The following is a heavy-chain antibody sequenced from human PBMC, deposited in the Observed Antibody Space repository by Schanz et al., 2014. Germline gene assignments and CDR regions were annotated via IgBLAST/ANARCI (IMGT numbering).Heavy chain of an antibody. CDR2: ISGSGAST. J-gene: IGHJ4*02. CDR3: AKHVRSLTGNDY. Sequence: EVQLLESGGGFVQPGGSLRLSCVASGVTFSSYAMSWVRQASGKGLEWVSAISGSGASTYYADSVKGRFIISRDNSKNTLYLQVNSLRAEDTAVYYCAKHVRSLTGNDYWGQGTLVTVSS. D-gene: IGHD3-9*01. CDR1: GVTFSSYA. V-gene: IGHV3-23*01.